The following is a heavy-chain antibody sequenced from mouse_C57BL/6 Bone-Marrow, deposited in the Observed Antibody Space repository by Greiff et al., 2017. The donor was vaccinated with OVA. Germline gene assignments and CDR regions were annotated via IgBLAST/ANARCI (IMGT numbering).Heavy chain of an antibody. CDR1: GYTFTSYG. Sequence: QVQLQQSGAELARPGASVKLSCKASGYTFTSYGISWVKQRTGQGLEWIGEIYPRSGNTYYNEKFKGKATLTADKSSSTAYMELRSLTSEDSAVYFCARGELLRYYFDYWGQGTTLTVSS. CDR2: IYPRSGNT. CDR3: ARGELLRYYFDY. D-gene: IGHD1-1*01. J-gene: IGHJ2*01. V-gene: IGHV1-81*01.